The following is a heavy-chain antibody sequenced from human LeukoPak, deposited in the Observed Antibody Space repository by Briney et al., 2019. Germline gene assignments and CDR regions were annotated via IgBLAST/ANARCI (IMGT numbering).Heavy chain of an antibody. J-gene: IGHJ5*02. D-gene: IGHD3-10*01. CDR2: IYYSGST. Sequence: SETLSLTCTVSGGSISSGGYYWSWIRQHPGKGLEWIGYIYYSGSTYYNPSLKSRVTISVDTSKNQFSLKLRSVTAADTAVYYCAREGSVVRGVTPLNWFDPWGQGTLVTVSS. CDR3: AREGSVVRGVTPLNWFDP. V-gene: IGHV4-31*03. CDR1: GGSISSGGYY.